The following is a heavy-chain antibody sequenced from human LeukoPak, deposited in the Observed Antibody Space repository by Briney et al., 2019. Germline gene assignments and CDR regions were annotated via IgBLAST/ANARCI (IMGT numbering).Heavy chain of an antibody. V-gene: IGHV1-2*02. CDR2: INPDSGGT. D-gene: IGHD2-8*01. J-gene: IGHJ4*02. Sequence: ASVKVSCKASGYTFNGSYLHWVRQAPGQRLEWIVWINPDSGGTNIAHNFQGRVTMTRDTSISTAYMELSSLRSDDTAMYYCARDPGLMVYAISSTAYYFDYWGQGTLVTVSS. CDR1: GYTFNGSY. CDR3: ARDPGLMVYAISSTAYYFDY.